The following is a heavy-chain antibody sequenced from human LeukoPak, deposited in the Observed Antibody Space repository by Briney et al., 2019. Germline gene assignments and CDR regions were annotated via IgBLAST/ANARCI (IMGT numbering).Heavy chain of an antibody. CDR3: ARDSGRYCSSTSFYGSYYYYYMDV. J-gene: IGHJ6*03. Sequence: ASVKVSCKASGYTFTGYYMHWVRQAPGQGLEWMGWINPNSGGTNYAQKFQGWVTMTRDTSISTAYMELSRLRSDDTAVYYCARDSGRYCSSTSFYGSYYYYYMDVWGKGTTVTVSS. CDR2: INPNSGGT. CDR1: GYTFTGYY. D-gene: IGHD2-2*01. V-gene: IGHV1-2*04.